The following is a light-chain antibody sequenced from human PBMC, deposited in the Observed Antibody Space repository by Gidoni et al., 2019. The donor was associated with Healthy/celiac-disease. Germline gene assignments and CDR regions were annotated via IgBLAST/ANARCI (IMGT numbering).Light chain of an antibody. Sequence: AIQMTQSPSSLSASVGDRVTITCRASQGIRNDLGWYQQKPGKAPKLLIYAASSLQSGVPSRFSGSGSGTDFTLTISSLQPEDFATYYCLQDYNYLWTFGQXTKVEIK. CDR2: AAS. J-gene: IGKJ1*01. V-gene: IGKV1-6*01. CDR1: QGIRND. CDR3: LQDYNYLWT.